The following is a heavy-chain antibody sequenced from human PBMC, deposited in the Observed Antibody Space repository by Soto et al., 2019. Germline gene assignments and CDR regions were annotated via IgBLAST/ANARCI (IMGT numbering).Heavy chain of an antibody. CDR3: ATPNRGCSGGSCYSYYYYGMDV. CDR1: GFTFSSYA. D-gene: IGHD2-15*01. Sequence: EVQLLESGGGLVQPGGSLRLSCAASGFTFSSYAMSWVRQAPGKGLEWVSAISGSGGSTYYADSVKGRFTISRDNSKNTLYLQMNGLRAEDTAVYYCATPNRGCSGGSCYSYYYYGMDVWGQGTTVTVSS. V-gene: IGHV3-23*01. CDR2: ISGSGGST. J-gene: IGHJ6*02.